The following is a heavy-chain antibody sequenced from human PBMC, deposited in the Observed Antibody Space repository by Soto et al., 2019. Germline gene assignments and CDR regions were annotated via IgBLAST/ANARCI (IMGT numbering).Heavy chain of an antibody. D-gene: IGHD6-25*01. CDR1: GGTFSSYA. CDR2: IIPIFGTA. Sequence: ASVKVSCKASGGTFSSYAISWVRQAPGQGLEWMGGIIPIFGTANYAQKFQGRVTITADESTSTAYMELSSLRSEDTAVYYCAKDFIEAAPGAIEGGGWDSWGQGTLVTVSS. CDR3: AKDFIEAAPGAIEGGGWDS. V-gene: IGHV1-69*13. J-gene: IGHJ4*02.